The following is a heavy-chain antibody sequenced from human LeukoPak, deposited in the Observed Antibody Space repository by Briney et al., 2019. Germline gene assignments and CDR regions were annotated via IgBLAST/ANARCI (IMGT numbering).Heavy chain of an antibody. CDR3: ATVSANCGGDCYPDAFDI. Sequence: ASVKVSCKVSGYTLTELSMHWVRQAPGKGLEWMGGFDPEDGETIYAQKFQGRVTMTEDTSTDTAYMELSSLRSADTAVYYCATVSANCGGDCYPDAFDIWGQGTMVTVSS. V-gene: IGHV1-24*01. D-gene: IGHD2-21*02. CDR2: FDPEDGET. J-gene: IGHJ3*02. CDR1: GYTLTELS.